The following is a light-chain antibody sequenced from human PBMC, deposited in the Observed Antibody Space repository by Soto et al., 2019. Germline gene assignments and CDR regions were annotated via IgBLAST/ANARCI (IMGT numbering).Light chain of an antibody. Sequence: EIVLTQSPATLSLSPGERATLSCRASQSVRSYLAWYQQKPGQAPRLLIYDASNRAPGIPARFSGSGSGTDFTLTNSSLEPDDFAVYYCQQRSSWPRITFGQGTRLEIK. CDR3: QQRSSWPRIT. CDR1: QSVRSY. CDR2: DAS. J-gene: IGKJ5*01. V-gene: IGKV3-11*01.